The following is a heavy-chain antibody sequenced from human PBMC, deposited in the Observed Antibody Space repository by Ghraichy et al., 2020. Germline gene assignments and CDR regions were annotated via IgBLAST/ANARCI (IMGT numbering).Heavy chain of an antibody. CDR1: DRSFSGFF. J-gene: IGHJ4*02. Sequence: SETLSLTCAVDDRSFSGFFWTWIRQPPGKGLEWIGEINHRGTTEYNPSLRNRVIISVDASKRQFSLKLNSVTAADTAMYYCARGYYTKYFDVWGQGTQVTVSS. D-gene: IGHD4-11*01. CDR2: INHRGTT. CDR3: ARGYYTKYFDV. V-gene: IGHV4-34*01.